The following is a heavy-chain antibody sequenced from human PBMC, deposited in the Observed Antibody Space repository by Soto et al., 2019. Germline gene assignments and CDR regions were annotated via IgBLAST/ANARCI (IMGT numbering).Heavy chain of an antibody. V-gene: IGHV4-61*08. CDR3: ARDDIVGASNWYFDL. CDR1: GGSVTSGGYP. Sequence: QVQLQESGPRLVKPSETLSLTCTVSGGSVTSGGYPWSWIRQPPGNGLEWIGYMYSDGRTNYNPSLRSRVTIPVDTSNNPFFLKLNSATAADTAVYYCARDDIVGASNWYFDLWGRGTLVTVSS. J-gene: IGHJ2*01. D-gene: IGHD1-26*01. CDR2: MYSDGRT.